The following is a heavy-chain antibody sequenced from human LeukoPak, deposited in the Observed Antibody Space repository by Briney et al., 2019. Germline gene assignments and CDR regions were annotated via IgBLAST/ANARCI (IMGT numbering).Heavy chain of an antibody. Sequence: PGRSLRLSCAASGFTFSSYGMHWVRQAPGKGLEWVAVIWYDGSNKYYADSVKGRFTISRDNSKNTLYLQMNSLRAEDTAVYYCAKGVTTPQHHYYGMDVWGQGTTVTVSS. J-gene: IGHJ6*02. CDR2: IWYDGSNK. V-gene: IGHV3-33*06. CDR1: GFTFSSYG. CDR3: AKGVTTPQHHYYGMDV. D-gene: IGHD4-11*01.